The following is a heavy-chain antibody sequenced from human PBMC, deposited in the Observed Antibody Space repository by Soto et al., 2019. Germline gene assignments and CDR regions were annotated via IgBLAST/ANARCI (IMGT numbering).Heavy chain of an antibody. CDR3: ARHVRGSSSWPYNWFDP. Sequence: GESLKISCKGSGYSFTSYWIGWVRQMPGKGLEWMGIIYPGDSDTRYSPSFQGQVTISADKSISTAYLQWSSLKASDTAMYYCARHVRGSSSWPYNWFDPWGQGTLVTAPQ. J-gene: IGHJ5*02. CDR2: IYPGDSDT. CDR1: GYSFTSYW. V-gene: IGHV5-51*01. D-gene: IGHD6-13*01.